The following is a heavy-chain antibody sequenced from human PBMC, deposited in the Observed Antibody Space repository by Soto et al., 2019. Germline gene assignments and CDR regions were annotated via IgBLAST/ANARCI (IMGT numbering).Heavy chain of an antibody. Sequence: PGESLKISCKGSGYSFTSYWIGWVRQMPGKGLEWMGIIYPGDSDTRYSPSFQGQVTISADKSISTAYLQWSSLKASDTAMYYCARQNSGYDLAYYYYGMDVWGQGTTVTVSS. V-gene: IGHV5-51*01. CDR1: GYSFTSYW. CDR3: ARQNSGYDLAYYYYGMDV. D-gene: IGHD5-12*01. CDR2: IYPGDSDT. J-gene: IGHJ6*02.